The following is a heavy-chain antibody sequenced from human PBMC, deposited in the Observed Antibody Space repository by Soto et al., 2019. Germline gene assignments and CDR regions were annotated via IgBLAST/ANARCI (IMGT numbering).Heavy chain of an antibody. CDR1: GFTFSSYE. CDR2: ISSSGSTI. CDR3: ARGQAITMIVVVITPDGMDV. D-gene: IGHD3-22*01. V-gene: IGHV3-48*03. J-gene: IGHJ6*02. Sequence: GGSLRLSCAASGFTFSSYEMNWVRQAPGKGLEWVSYISSSGSTIYYADSVQGRFTIPRDNAKNSLYLQMNSLRAEDTAVYYCARGQAITMIVVVITPDGMDVWGQGTTVTVSS.